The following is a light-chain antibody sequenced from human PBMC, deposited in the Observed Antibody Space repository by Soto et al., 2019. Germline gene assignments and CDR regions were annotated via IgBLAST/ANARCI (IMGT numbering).Light chain of an antibody. Sequence: EIMLKHSPGTLSLSPGERATLSCRASQSVSSSYLAWYQQKPGQAPRLLIYGASSRATGIPDRFSGSGSGTDFTLTISRLEPEDFAVYYCQQYGSSPQTFGQGTMVDIK. CDR3: QQYGSSPQT. J-gene: IGKJ1*01. V-gene: IGKV3-20*01. CDR2: GAS. CDR1: QSVSSSY.